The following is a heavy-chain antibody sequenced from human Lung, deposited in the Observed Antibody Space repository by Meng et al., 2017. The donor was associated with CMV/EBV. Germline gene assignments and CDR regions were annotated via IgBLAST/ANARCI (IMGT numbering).Heavy chain of an antibody. J-gene: IGHJ1*01. CDR3: LRRSGGSV. D-gene: IGHD3-10*01. CDR2: IPHRGSS. CDR1: CASITNHNG. Sequence: QVKVRESGPALGKPSATLSLTVAVSCASITNHNGWAWVRQPPGKGLEWIGEIPHRGSSAYNPSLKSRVSMSIDKSKNQFSLKLTSVTAADTAVYHCLRRSGGSVWGQGTLVTVSS. V-gene: IGHV4-4*02.